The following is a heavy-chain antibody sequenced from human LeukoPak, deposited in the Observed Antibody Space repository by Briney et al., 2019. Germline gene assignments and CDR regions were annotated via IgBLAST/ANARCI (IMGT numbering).Heavy chain of an antibody. CDR2: IYYSGST. CDR3: ARESSTTSVGAFDI. J-gene: IGHJ3*02. Sequence: SETLSLTCTVSGGSISSYYWSWIRQPPGKGLEWIGYIYYSGSTNYNPSLKSRVTISVDTSKNQFSLKLSSVTAADTAVYYCARESSTTSVGAFDIWGQGTMVTVSS. V-gene: IGHV4-59*01. D-gene: IGHD2-2*01. CDR1: GGSISSYY.